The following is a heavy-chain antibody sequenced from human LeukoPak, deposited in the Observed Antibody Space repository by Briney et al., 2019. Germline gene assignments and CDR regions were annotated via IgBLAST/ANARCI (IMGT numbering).Heavy chain of an antibody. CDR3: AREPHIVVVTAIRKDHSDAFDI. Sequence: SETLSLTCAVYGGSFSGYYWSWIRQPPGKGLEWIGEINHSGNTNYNPSLKSRVTISVDTSKNQFSLKLSSVTAADTAVYYCAREPHIVVVTAIRKDHSDAFDIWGQGTMVTVSS. V-gene: IGHV4-34*01. CDR2: INHSGNT. D-gene: IGHD2-21*02. CDR1: GGSFSGYY. J-gene: IGHJ3*02.